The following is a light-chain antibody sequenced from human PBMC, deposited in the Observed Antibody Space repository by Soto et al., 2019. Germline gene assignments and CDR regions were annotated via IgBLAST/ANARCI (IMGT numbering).Light chain of an antibody. V-gene: IGLV2-14*01. CDR1: SSDVGGYSS. Sequence: QSALTQPASVSGSPVQSITISCTGTSSDVGGYSSVSWYQQLPGKAPKLMIFEVSNRPSGVSSRFSGSKSGNTASLTISGLQAEDEADYYCSSYTSTSTLYVFGTGTKLTVL. J-gene: IGLJ1*01. CDR2: EVS. CDR3: SSYTSTSTLYV.